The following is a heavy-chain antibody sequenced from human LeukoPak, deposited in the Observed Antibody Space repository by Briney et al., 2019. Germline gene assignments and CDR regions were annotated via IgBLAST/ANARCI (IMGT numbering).Heavy chain of an antibody. CDR1: GGTFSSYG. J-gene: IGHJ4*02. V-gene: IGHV1-69*13. CDR3: ARDRGIVDDYFDY. Sequence: SVTVSCTASGGTFSSYGISWVRQAPGQGLEWMGGIIPIFGTANYAQKFQGRVTITADESTSTAYMELSSLRSEDTAVYYCARDRGIVDDYFDYWGQGTLVTVSS. CDR2: IIPIFGTA. D-gene: IGHD1-26*01.